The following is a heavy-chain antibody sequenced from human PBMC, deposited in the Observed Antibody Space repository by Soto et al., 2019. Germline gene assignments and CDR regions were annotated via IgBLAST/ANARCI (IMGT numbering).Heavy chain of an antibody. V-gene: IGHV3-15*07. J-gene: IGHJ4*01. CDR1: GFSFSNAY. CDR3: TTKFVVLSGARFDY. Sequence: PGGSLRLSCAASGFSFSNAYMNWVRQAPGKGLEWVGRIRSNAHGGTTDYAAPVKGRFTISRDDSKNTLFLQMNSLKSEDTAVYYCTTKFVVLSGARFDYWGHGTLVTVSS. CDR2: IRSNAHGGTT. D-gene: IGHD2-2*01.